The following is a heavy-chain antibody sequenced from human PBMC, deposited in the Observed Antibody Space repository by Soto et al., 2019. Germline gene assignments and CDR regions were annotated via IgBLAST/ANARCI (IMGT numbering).Heavy chain of an antibody. Sequence: QAQLVESGGDVVQPGRSLRLSCAASGFTFSSYGMHWVRQAPGTGLEWVAVISYDGGLQHYADSVKGRFTISRDNSKNMVILQMNSLRAEDTAVDYCVSDRGYGHASVPYSWGQGTLVSVSS. CDR1: GFTFSSYG. J-gene: IGHJ4*02. CDR3: VSDRGYGHASVPYS. CDR2: ISYDGGLQ. V-gene: IGHV3-30*03. D-gene: IGHD5-18*01.